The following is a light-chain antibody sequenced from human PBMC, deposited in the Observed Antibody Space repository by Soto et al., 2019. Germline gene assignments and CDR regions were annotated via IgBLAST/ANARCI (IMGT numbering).Light chain of an antibody. V-gene: IGKV3-11*01. J-gene: IGKJ4*01. CDR3: QQRHTWPTT. CDR1: QCINTY. CDR2: EAS. Sequence: EIVLTQSPATLSLSPGERATLSCRARQCINTYVAWYQHRPGQGPRLLIYEASKRATGIPARFSGSGSGTAFTLTIGRLEPEDFGIYYCQQRHTWPTTFGGGAKVEI.